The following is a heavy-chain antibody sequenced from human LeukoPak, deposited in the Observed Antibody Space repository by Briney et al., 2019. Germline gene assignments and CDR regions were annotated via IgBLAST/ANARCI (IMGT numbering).Heavy chain of an antibody. CDR2: IYYSGST. CDR3: ARERCYYDSSGYYTSEFDY. CDR1: GGSIGSYY. V-gene: IGHV4-59*01. D-gene: IGHD3-22*01. J-gene: IGHJ4*02. Sequence: SETLSLTCTVSGGSIGSYYWSWIRQPPGKGLEWIGYIYYSGSTNYNPSLKSRVTISVDTSKNQFSLKLSSVTAADTAVYYCARERCYYDSSGYYTSEFDYWGQGTLVTVSS.